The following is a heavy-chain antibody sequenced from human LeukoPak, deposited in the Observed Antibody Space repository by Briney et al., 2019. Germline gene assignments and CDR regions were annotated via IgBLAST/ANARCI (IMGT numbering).Heavy chain of an antibody. CDR1: GFTFSSHW. CDR2: IRPDGSEE. D-gene: IGHD2/OR15-2a*01. CDR3: ARAMSRIRKVFDY. Sequence: GGSLRLSCAASGFTFSSHWMSWVRQAPGKGLEWVASIRPDGSEEYYMDSVKGRFTISRDNAKNSLYLQMNSLRAEDTAVYYCARAMSRIRKVFDYWGQGTLVTVSS. J-gene: IGHJ4*02. V-gene: IGHV3-7*01.